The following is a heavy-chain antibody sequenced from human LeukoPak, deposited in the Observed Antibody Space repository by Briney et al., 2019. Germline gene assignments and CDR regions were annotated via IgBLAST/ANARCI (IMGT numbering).Heavy chain of an antibody. J-gene: IGHJ2*01. CDR1: GFTFSDYY. CDR3: ARLGTTVTTPINYWYFDL. CDR2: ISSSGSTI. D-gene: IGHD4-17*01. Sequence: GGSLRLSCAASGFTFSDYYMSWIRQAPGKGLEWVSYISSSGSTIYYADSVKGRSTISRDNAKNSLYLQMNSLRAEDTAVYYCARLGTTVTTPINYWYFDLWGRGTLVTVSS. V-gene: IGHV3-11*04.